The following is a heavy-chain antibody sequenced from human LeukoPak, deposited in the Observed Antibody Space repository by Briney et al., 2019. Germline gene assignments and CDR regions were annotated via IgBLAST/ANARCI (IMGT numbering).Heavy chain of an antibody. CDR1: GYIFTDYF. CDR3: ARDRHWNQGNFDY. D-gene: IGHD1-1*01. V-gene: IGHV1-2*02. Sequence: ASVKVSRTPSGYIFTDYFLPWVRQAPGQGLGRMGWINPNTGGTNYAQKFRGRVTVTRDTSIGTAYMELTRLKSDDTAVYYGARDRHWNQGNFDYWGQGNLVTVSS. CDR2: INPNTGGT. J-gene: IGHJ4*02.